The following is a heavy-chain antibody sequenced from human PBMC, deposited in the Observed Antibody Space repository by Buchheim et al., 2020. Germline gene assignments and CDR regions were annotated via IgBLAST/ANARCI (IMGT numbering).Heavy chain of an antibody. CDR1: GGSISGGGDY. J-gene: IGHJ4*02. Sequence: QVQLQESGPGLVKPSQTLSLTCTVSGGSISGGGDYWTWIRQHPGKGLEWIGYIAYSGATYYNPSLQGRVIMSVDTSKNHFSLKLTSVTAADTAVYYCARDAYYFDSWGQGTL. V-gene: IGHV4-31*03. CDR2: IAYSGAT. D-gene: IGHD3-16*01. CDR3: ARDAYYFDS.